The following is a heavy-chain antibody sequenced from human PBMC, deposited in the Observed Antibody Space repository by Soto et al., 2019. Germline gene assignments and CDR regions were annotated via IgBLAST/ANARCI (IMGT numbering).Heavy chain of an antibody. CDR2: IYYSGST. J-gene: IGHJ4*02. CDR3: ARHRDGGATIMSSHFDY. V-gene: IGHV4-39*01. CDR1: GGSISSSSYY. Sequence: QLQLQESGPGLVKPSETLSLTCTVSGGSISSSSYYWGWIRQPPGKGLEGIGSIYYSGSTYYNPSLKSRVTISVDTSKNQFSLKRSSVTAADTAVYYCARHRDGGATIMSSHFDYWGQGTLVTVSS. D-gene: IGHD1-26*01.